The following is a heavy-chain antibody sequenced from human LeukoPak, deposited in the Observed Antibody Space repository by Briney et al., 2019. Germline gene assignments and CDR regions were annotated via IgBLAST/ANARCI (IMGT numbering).Heavy chain of an antibody. CDR1: GFTFSSFA. J-gene: IGHJ5*02. V-gene: IGHV3-30*02. Sequence: GGSLRLSCAASGFTFSSFAMHWVRQAPGKGLGWVAFIRYDGSSEYYGDSVKGRFTISRDNLKNTLYLQMNSLRDEDTAMYYCAKDPRATVTVYNWFDPWGQGTLVTVSS. CDR2: IRYDGSSE. D-gene: IGHD4-17*01. CDR3: AKDPRATVTVYNWFDP.